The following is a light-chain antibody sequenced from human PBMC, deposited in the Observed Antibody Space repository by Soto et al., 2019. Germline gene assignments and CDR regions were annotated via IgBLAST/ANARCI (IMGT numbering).Light chain of an antibody. CDR2: EVS. J-gene: IGLJ1*01. V-gene: IGLV2-14*01. Sequence: QSALTQPASVSGSPGQSITISCTGTSSDVGGYNFVSWYQQHPGKAPKLVIYEVSNRPSGVSNRFSGSKSGNTASLTISGLQADDEADYYCSSYTSSSRGVFGTGTKLTVL. CDR3: SSYTSSSRGV. CDR1: SSDVGGYNF.